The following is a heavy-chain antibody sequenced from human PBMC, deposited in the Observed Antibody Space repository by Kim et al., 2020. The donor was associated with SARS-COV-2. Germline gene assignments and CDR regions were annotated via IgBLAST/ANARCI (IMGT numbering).Heavy chain of an antibody. J-gene: IGHJ6*02. V-gene: IGHV3-21*01. Sequence: DSVKGRFTISRDNAKNSLYLQMNSLRAEDTAVYYCARDQTRWDYYYGMDVWGQGTTVTVSS. CDR3: ARDQTRWDYYYGMDV. D-gene: IGHD1-26*01.